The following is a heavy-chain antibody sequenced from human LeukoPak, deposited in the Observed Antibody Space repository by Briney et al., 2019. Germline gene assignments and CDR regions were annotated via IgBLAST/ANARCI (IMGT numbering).Heavy chain of an antibody. J-gene: IGHJ4*02. V-gene: IGHV4-30-2*01. CDR1: GGSISSGGYS. CDR2: IYHSGST. Sequence: SQTLSLTCAVSGGSISSGGYSWSWIRQPPGKGLEWIGYIYHSGSTYYNPSLNSRVTISVDTPKNQFSLRLSSVTAADTAIYYCARAVSGRFDYWGQGTLVTVSS. CDR3: ARAVSGRFDY. D-gene: IGHD6-19*01.